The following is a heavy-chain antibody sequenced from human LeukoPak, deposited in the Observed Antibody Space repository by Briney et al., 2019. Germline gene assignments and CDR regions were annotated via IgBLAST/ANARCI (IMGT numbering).Heavy chain of an antibody. J-gene: IGHJ5*02. CDR2: IYYSGST. CDR1: GASISSGGYY. Sequence: SETLSLTCTASGASISSGGYYWTWIRQHPGRGLEWIGYIYYSGSTYYNPSLKSRVTISVDTSKSQFSLKLNSVTAADTAVYYCARALPTDSARWFGPWGQGILVTVSS. CDR3: ARALPTDSARWFGP. V-gene: IGHV4-31*03. D-gene: IGHD2-21*01.